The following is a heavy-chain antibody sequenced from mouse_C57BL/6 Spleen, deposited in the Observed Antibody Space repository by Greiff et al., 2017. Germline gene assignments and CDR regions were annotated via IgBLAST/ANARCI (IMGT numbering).Heavy chain of an antibody. V-gene: IGHV1-50*01. J-gene: IGHJ4*01. Sequence: VQLQQPGAELVKPGASVKLSCKASGYTFTSYWMQWVKQRPGQGLEWIGEIDPSDSYTNYNQKFKSKATLTVDTSSSTAYMQLSSLTSEDSAVYYCARVRESMDYWGQGTSVTVSS. CDR2: IDPSDSYT. CDR1: GYTFTSYW. CDR3: ARVRESMDY.